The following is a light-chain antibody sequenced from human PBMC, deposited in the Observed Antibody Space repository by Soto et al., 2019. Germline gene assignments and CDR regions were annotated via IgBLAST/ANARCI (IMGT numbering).Light chain of an antibody. CDR2: KAS. V-gene: IGKV1-5*03. Sequence: DIQMTQSPSTLSASVGDRVTITCRASQTISTLLAWYQQRPGKATNLLIYKASSLESGVPSRFSGSGSWTEFTLTISSLQPDDFATYFCQQYSTYPWTFGQGTKVEVK. J-gene: IGKJ1*01. CDR1: QTISTL. CDR3: QQYSTYPWT.